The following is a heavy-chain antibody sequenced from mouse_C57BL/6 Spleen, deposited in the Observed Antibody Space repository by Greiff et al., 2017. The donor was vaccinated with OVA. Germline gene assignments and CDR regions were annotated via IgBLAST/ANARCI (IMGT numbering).Heavy chain of an antibody. CDR3: ARDRDGSIDY. Sequence: EVKLMESGPGLVKPSQSLSLTCSVTGYSITSGYYWNWIRQFPGNKLEWMGYISYDGSNNYNPSLKNRISITRDTSKNQFFLKLNSVTTEDTATYDCARDRDGSIDYWGQGTTLTVSS. D-gene: IGHD2-3*01. J-gene: IGHJ2*01. V-gene: IGHV3-6*01. CDR2: ISYDGSN. CDR1: GYSITSGYY.